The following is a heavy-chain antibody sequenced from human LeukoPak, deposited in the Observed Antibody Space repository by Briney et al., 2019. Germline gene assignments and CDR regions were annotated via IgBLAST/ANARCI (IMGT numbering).Heavy chain of an antibody. CDR3: ARDLEYSSSRWFGP. J-gene: IGHJ5*02. D-gene: IGHD6-6*01. CDR1: GGSISSYY. CDR2: IYYSGST. V-gene: IGHV4-59*01. Sequence: PSETLSLTCTVSGGSISSYYWSWLRQPPAKGLEWIGYIYYSGSTNYNPSLNSRVTISVYSSKHQFSLKLSSVVASDTALYYCARDLEYSSSRWFGPWGQGTLVTVSS.